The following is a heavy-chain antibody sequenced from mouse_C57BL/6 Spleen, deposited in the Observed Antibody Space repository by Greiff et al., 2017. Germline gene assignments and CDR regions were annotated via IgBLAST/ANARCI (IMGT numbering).Heavy chain of an antibody. Sequence: QVQLQQSGAELVRPGASVKLSCKASGYTFTDYYINWVKQRPGHGLEWIARIYPGSGSTYYNEKFKGKATLTADKSSSTAYMQLSSLTPEDSAVYFCARGGCGYDGHFDVWGQGTTLTVSS. D-gene: IGHD2-2*01. V-gene: IGHV1-76*01. CDR2: IYPGSGST. CDR1: GYTFTDYY. J-gene: IGHJ2*01. CDR3: ARGGCGYDGHFDV.